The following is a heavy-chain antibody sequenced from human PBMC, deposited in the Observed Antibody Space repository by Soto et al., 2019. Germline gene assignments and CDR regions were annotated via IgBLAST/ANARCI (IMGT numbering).Heavy chain of an antibody. CDR3: AKGSGVLWFGDLSG. CDR2: ISYDGSNK. D-gene: IGHD3-10*01. J-gene: IGHJ4*02. V-gene: IGHV3-30*18. CDR1: GFTFSSYG. Sequence: LRLSCAASGFTFSSYGMHWVRQAPGKGLEWVAVISYDGSNKYYADSVKGRFTISRDNSKNTLYLQMNSLRAEDTAVYYCAKGSGVLWFGDLSGWGQGTLVTVSS.